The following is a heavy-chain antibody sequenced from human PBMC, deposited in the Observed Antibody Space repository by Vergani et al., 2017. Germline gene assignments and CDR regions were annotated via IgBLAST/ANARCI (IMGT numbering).Heavy chain of an antibody. D-gene: IGHD2-21*02. J-gene: IGHJ4*02. CDR2: INPSGGST. CDR1: GYPFTSYY. V-gene: IGHV1-46*03. CDR3: ASGLVTAMTFDY. Sequence: QVQLVQFGAEVKKPGASVKVSCKASGYPFTSYYMHWVRQAPGQGLEWMGIINPSGGSTSYAQKFQGRVTMTRDTSTSTVYMELSSLRSEDTAVYYCASGLVTAMTFDYWGQGTLVTVSS.